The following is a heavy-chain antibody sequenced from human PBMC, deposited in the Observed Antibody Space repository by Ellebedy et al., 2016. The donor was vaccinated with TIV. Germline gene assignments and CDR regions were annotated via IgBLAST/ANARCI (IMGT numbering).Heavy chain of an antibody. J-gene: IGHJ4*02. Sequence: SETLSLXCTVSGDSIIDYYWSWIRQPAGRRLEWIGRVYTSESTGVSTSYNPSVKSRISMSLDTSKNQLSLELTSMTAADTAVYYCVRGRIGVAEFGHWGQGILVTVSS. V-gene: IGHV4-4*07. D-gene: IGHD6-19*01. CDR3: VRGRIGVAEFGH. CDR2: VYTSESTGVST. CDR1: GDSIIDYY.